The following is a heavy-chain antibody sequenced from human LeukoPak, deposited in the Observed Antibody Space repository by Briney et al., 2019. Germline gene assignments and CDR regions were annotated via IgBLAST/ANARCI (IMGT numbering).Heavy chain of an antibody. J-gene: IGHJ4*02. CDR2: INHSGST. Sequence: SETLSLACAVYGGSFSGYYWRWIRQPPGKGLEWIGEINHSGSTNYNPSLKSRVTISVDTSKNQFSLKLSSVTAADTAVYYCAIPGYSSSWYGYWGQGTLVTVSS. CDR3: AIPGYSSSWYGY. D-gene: IGHD6-13*01. CDR1: GGSFSGYY. V-gene: IGHV4-34*01.